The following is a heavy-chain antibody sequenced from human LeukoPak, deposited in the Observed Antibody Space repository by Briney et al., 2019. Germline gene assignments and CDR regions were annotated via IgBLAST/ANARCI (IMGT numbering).Heavy chain of an antibody. J-gene: IGHJ5*02. CDR3: ARPSWFDP. V-gene: IGHV4-34*01. CDR2: INHSGST. CDR1: GGSFSDHY. Sequence: PSETLSLTCAIYGGSFSDHYWSWIRQPPGQGLEWIGEINHSGSTNYNPPLKSRVTISVDTSKNQFSLKLSSVTAADTAVYYCARPSWFDPWGQGTLVTVSS.